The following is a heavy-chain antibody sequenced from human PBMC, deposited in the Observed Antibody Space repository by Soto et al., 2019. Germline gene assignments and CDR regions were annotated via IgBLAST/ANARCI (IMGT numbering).Heavy chain of an antibody. CDR3: VKEGYMRSDWYGQFDY. V-gene: IGHV3-64D*06. J-gene: IGHJ4*02. CDR1: GFTFNSYA. Sequence: GGSLRLSXSASGFTFNSYAMHWVRQAPGKGLEFVSAISSYGADTYYADSVKGRFAISRDNSKNTLYLQMSSLRAEDTALYYCVKEGYMRSDWYGQFDYWGQGALVTVAS. D-gene: IGHD6-19*01. CDR2: ISSYGADT.